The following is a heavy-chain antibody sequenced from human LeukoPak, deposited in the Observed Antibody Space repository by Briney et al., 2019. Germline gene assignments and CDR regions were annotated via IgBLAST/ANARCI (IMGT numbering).Heavy chain of an antibody. Sequence: ASVKVSCKASGYTFTSYGISWVRQAPGQGLEWMGWISPYNGNTNYAQKLQGRVTMTTDTSTSTAYMELRSLRSDETAVYYCARVLGIGSGYYNWFEPWGEGALVTVSS. CDR2: ISPYNGNT. D-gene: IGHD3-3*01. CDR1: GYTFTSYG. V-gene: IGHV1-18*01. CDR3: ARVLGIGSGYYNWFEP. J-gene: IGHJ5*02.